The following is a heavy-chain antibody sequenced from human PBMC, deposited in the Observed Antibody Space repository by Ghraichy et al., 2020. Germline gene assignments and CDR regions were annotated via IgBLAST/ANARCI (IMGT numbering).Heavy chain of an antibody. Sequence: GESLNISCAASGFTSSTYAIHWVRQAPGKGLEWVAVLSYDGTNEDYADSVKGRFTVSRDISKNTQFLQMNSLRDEDAAVYYCASSGTFSHVQSFDYWGQGTLVTVSS. D-gene: IGHD3-10*01. CDR2: LSYDGTNE. CDR1: GFTSSTYA. CDR3: ASSGTFSHVQSFDY. J-gene: IGHJ4*02. V-gene: IGHV3-30-3*01.